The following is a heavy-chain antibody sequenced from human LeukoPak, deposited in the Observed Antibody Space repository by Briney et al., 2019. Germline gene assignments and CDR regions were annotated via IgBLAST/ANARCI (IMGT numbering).Heavy chain of an antibody. CDR1: GYTFANYD. Sequence: ASVKVSCKASGYTFANYDINWVRQAPGQGLEWMGWINSYTGTTNYGQKFQGRVTMTTDTSMSTAYIELRSLRSDDTAVYYCARGKTIRVADPFDYWGQGTLVTVSS. D-gene: IGHD6-19*01. J-gene: IGHJ4*02. CDR2: INSYTGTT. CDR3: ARGKTIRVADPFDY. V-gene: IGHV1-18*01.